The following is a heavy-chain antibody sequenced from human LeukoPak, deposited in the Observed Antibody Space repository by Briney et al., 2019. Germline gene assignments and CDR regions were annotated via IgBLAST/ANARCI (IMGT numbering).Heavy chain of an antibody. J-gene: IGHJ6*02. CDR3: AESIAAAPYYYYGMDV. Sequence: SETLSLTCTVSGGSISSYYWSWIRQPPGKGLEWIGYIYYSGSTNYNPSLKSRVTISVDTSKNQFSLKLSSVTAADTAVYYCAESIAAAPYYYYGMDVWGQGTTVAVSS. V-gene: IGHV4-59*01. CDR2: IYYSGST. CDR1: GGSISSYY. D-gene: IGHD6-13*01.